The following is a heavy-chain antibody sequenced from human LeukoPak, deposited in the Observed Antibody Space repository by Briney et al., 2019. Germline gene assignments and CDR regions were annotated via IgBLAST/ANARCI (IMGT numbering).Heavy chain of an antibody. V-gene: IGHV3-23*01. CDR1: GFTFSSYA. Sequence: GGSLRLSCAASGFTFSSYAMSWVRQTPGKGLEWVSTISGSVGGTYYADSVKGRFTISRDNSKNTLYLQLNSLIAEDTAVYYCAKSNYYCSDSCQPDDAFDVWGQGTMVTVSS. D-gene: IGHD2-15*01. J-gene: IGHJ3*01. CDR3: AKSNYYCSDSCQPDDAFDV. CDR2: ISGSVGGT.